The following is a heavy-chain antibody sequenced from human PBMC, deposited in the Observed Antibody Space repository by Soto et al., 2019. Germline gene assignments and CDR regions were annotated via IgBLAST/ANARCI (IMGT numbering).Heavy chain of an antibody. CDR2: ISWDGGST. CDR1: GFTFDDYT. D-gene: IGHD2-15*01. CDR3: AKDSGGGTLGDYYYYGMDV. J-gene: IGHJ6*02. V-gene: IGHV3-43*01. Sequence: GGSLRLSCAASGFTFDDYTMHWVRQAPGKGLEWVSLISWDGGSTYYADSVKGRFTISRDNSKNSLYLQMNSLRTEDTALYYCAKDSGGGTLGDYYYYGMDVWGQGTTVTVSS.